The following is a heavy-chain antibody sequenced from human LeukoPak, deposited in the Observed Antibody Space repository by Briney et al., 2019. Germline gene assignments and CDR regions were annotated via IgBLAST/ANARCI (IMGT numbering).Heavy chain of an antibody. Sequence: GGSLRLSCVASGFTFGKYWMAWVRQAPGKGLEWLANIEQDGSEEYYLASVRGRFTVSRDNAKNTLYLQMNSLRAEDTAVYYCSNGIYDRSYWGQGTQVTVSS. CDR3: SNGIYDRSY. J-gene: IGHJ4*02. V-gene: IGHV3-7*01. CDR2: IEQDGSEE. D-gene: IGHD2/OR15-2a*01. CDR1: GFTFGKYW.